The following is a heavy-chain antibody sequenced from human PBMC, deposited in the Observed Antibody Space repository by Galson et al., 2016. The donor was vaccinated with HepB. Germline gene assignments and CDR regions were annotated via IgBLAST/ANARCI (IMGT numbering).Heavy chain of an antibody. CDR3: ARGIYHSASDY. V-gene: IGHV1-18*01. J-gene: IGHJ4*02. D-gene: IGHD2-21*01. CDR1: GYTFTSYG. CDR2: VSTDNGNT. Sequence: SVKVSCKASGYTFTSYGITWVRQAPGQGLEWVGWVSTDNGNTNYAQNLQGRVTMSTDTSTSRIYMELRSLRSDDTAVYYCARGIYHSASDYWGQGTLVTVSS.